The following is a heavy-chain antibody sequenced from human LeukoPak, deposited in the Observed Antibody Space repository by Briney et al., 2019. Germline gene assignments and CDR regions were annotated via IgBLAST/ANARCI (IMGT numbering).Heavy chain of an antibody. V-gene: IGHV4-4*02. J-gene: IGHJ4*02. Sequence: PSETLSLTCGVSGGSISSTNWWTWVRQPPGEGLEWIGEVELSGRTNYNPSLESRVTISVHMSANHISLKLTSVTAADTAVYYCAREGGPYRTLGHSGQGTLVTVSS. CDR3: AREGGPYRTLGH. CDR2: VELSGRT. CDR1: GGSISSTNW.